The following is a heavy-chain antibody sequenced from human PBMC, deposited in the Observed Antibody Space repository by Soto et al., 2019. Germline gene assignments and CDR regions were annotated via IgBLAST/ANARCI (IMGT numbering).Heavy chain of an antibody. CDR2: LSFGGNT. CDR1: GGSINSYI. J-gene: IGHJ4*02. CDR3: AREFSNSPEAFDS. V-gene: IGHV4-4*07. Sequence: QVQLQESGPGLVKPSETLSPTCTVSGGSINSYIWRWIWQPAGRGLEWIGRLSFGGNTNYNPSLTSPVSLSIDTSRNQFSLKLSSVTAADTAVYYCAREFSNSPEAFDSWGQGSLVTVSS. D-gene: IGHD6-6*01.